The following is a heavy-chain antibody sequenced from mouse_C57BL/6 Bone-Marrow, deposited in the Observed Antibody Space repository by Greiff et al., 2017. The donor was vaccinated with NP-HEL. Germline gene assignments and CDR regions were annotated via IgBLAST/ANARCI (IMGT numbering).Heavy chain of an antibody. J-gene: IGHJ2*01. CDR2: INPNNGGT. D-gene: IGHD2-12*01. V-gene: IGHV1-26*01. CDR3: AREGYSAYYFDY. CDR1: GYTFTDYY. Sequence: EVQLQQSGPELVKPGASVKISCKASGYTFTDYYMNWVKQSHGKSLEWIGDINPNNGGTSYNQKFKGKATLTVDKSSSTAYMELRSLTSEDSAVYYCAREGYSAYYFDYWGQGTTLTVSS.